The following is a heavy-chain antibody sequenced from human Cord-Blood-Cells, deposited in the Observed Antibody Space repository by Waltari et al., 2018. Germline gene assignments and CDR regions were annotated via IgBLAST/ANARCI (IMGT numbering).Heavy chain of an antibody. Sequence: QVQLVQSGAEVKKPGASVKVSCKASGYTFTSYDINWVRQATGQGLEWMGWMNPNSDNTGYAQKFQGRVTMTRNTSISTAYMELSSLRSEDTAVYYCARADYYGSGSYYAFDIWGQGTMVTVSS. CDR1: GYTFTSYD. V-gene: IGHV1-8*01. J-gene: IGHJ3*02. CDR3: ARADYYGSGSYYAFDI. CDR2: MNPNSDNT. D-gene: IGHD3-10*01.